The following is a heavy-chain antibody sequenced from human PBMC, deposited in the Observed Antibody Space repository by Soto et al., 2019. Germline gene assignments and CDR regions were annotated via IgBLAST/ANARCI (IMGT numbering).Heavy chain of an antibody. CDR2: ISGSGGST. V-gene: IGHV3-23*01. CDR1: GFTFSSYA. Sequence: PGGSLRLSCAASGFTFSSYAMSWVRQAPGEGLEWVSAISGSGGSTYYADSVKGRFTISRDNSKNTLYLQMNSMRAEDTAVYYCAKGVGFQIFCDYWGQGTLVTVSS. CDR3: AKGVGFQIFCDY. D-gene: IGHD3-9*01. J-gene: IGHJ4*02.